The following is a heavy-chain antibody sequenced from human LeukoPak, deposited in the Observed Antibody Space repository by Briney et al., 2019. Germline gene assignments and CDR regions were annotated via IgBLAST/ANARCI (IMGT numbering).Heavy chain of an antibody. CDR3: TRVFGGYDVSDY. D-gene: IGHD3-3*01. V-gene: IGHV3-7*03. Sequence: PGGSLRLSCAASGFTFSSFWMSRVRQAPGKGLEWVANIKKDGSQKYYVDSVEGRFTISRDNAKNSLYLQMDSLRVDDTAVYYCTRVFGGYDVSDYWGQGTLVTVSS. CDR2: IKKDGSQK. J-gene: IGHJ4*02. CDR1: GFTFSSFW.